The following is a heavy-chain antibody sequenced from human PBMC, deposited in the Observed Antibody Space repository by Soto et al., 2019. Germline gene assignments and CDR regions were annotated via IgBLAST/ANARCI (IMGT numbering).Heavy chain of an antibody. CDR3: AHALYYYDSSGYYPDAFDI. CDR1: GFSLSTSGVG. J-gene: IGHJ3*02. D-gene: IGHD3-22*01. Sequence: SGLRGEPTQTLTLTCTFSGFSLSTSGVGVGWIRQPPGKALEWLALIYWDDDKRYSPSLKSRLTITKDTSKNQVVLTMTNMDPVDTATYYCAHALYYYDSSGYYPDAFDIWGQGTMVTVSS. V-gene: IGHV2-5*02. CDR2: IYWDDDK.